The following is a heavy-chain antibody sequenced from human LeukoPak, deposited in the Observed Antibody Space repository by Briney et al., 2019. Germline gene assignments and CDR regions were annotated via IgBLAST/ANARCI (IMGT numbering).Heavy chain of an antibody. V-gene: IGHV4-59*08. CDR1: GGSISSYY. CDR3: ARLRAGLPPYFDY. Sequence: SETLSLTCTVSGGSISSYYWSWIRQPPGKGLEWIGYIYYSGSTNYNPSLKSRVTISVDTSKNQFSLKLSSVTAADTAVYYCARLRAGLPPYFDYWGQGTLVTVSS. CDR2: IYYSGST. D-gene: IGHD3/OR15-3a*01. J-gene: IGHJ4*02.